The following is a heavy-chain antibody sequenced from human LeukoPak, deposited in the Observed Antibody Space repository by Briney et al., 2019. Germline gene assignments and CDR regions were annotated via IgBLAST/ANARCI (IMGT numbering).Heavy chain of an antibody. Sequence: SETLSLTCAVYGRSFSGYYWSWIRQPPGKGLEWIGGINHSGSTNYNPSLKSRVTISVDTSKNQFSLKLSSVTAADTAVYYCASGVWNYDYWGQGTLVTVSS. CDR2: INHSGST. J-gene: IGHJ4*02. CDR3: ASGVWNYDY. V-gene: IGHV4-34*01. CDR1: GRSFSGYY. D-gene: IGHD1-7*01.